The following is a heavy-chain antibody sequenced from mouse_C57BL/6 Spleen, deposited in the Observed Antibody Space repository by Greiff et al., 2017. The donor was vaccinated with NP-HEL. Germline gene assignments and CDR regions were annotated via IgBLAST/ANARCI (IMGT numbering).Heavy chain of an antibody. CDR2: ISSGSSTI. Sequence: DVMLVESGGGLVKPGGSLKLSCAASGFTFSDYGMHWVRQAPEKGLEWVAYISSGSSTIYYADTVKGRFTISRDNAKNTLFLQMTSLRSADTAMSYCARSNWFAYWGQGTLVTVSA. CDR3: ARSNWFAY. CDR1: GFTFSDYG. J-gene: IGHJ3*01. V-gene: IGHV5-17*01.